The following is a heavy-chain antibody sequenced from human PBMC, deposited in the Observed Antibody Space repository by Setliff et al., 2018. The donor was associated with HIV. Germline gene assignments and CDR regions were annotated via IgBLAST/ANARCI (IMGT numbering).Heavy chain of an antibody. J-gene: IGHJ4*02. CDR2: INQDGSTK. Sequence: GGSLRLSCAGSGFTFSTYWMNWVRQAPGKGLEWVANINQDGSTKDYVDSVKGRFTFSRDNAKNSLYLQMHSLRAEDTAVYYCVRDLDYWGQGTQVTVSS. V-gene: IGHV3-7*01. CDR3: VRDLDY. CDR1: GFTFSTYW.